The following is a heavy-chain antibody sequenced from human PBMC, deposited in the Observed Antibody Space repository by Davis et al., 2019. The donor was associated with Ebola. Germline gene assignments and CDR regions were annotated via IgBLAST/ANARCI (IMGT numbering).Heavy chain of an antibody. CDR2: IYYSGST. V-gene: IGHV4-61*01. J-gene: IGHJ2*01. CDR3: ARVSSSGWYIYWYFDL. D-gene: IGHD6-19*01. Sequence: MPSETLSLTCTVSGGSVSSGSYYWSWIRQPPGKGLEWIGYIYYSGSTNYNPSLKSRVTISVDTSKNQFSLKLSSVTAADTAVYYCARVSSSGWYIYWYFDLWGRGTLVTVSS. CDR1: GGSVSSGSYY.